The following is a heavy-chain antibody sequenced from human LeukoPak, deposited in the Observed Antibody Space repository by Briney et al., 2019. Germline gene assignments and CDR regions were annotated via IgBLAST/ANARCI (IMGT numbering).Heavy chain of an antibody. J-gene: IGHJ3*01. Sequence: ASVTVSCKASGYTFTGYYTHWVRQAPGQGLEWMGWINPNSGGTNYAQKFQGRVTMTRDTSISTAYMELSSLRSEDTAIYYCARIRGGYNGAYDLWGQGTVVTVPS. CDR1: GYTFTGYY. CDR2: INPNSGGT. V-gene: IGHV1-2*02. CDR3: ARIRGGYNGAYDL. D-gene: IGHD5-24*01.